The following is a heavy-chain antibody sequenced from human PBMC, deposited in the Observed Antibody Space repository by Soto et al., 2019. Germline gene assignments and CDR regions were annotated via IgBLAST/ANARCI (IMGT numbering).Heavy chain of an antibody. D-gene: IGHD3-16*01. J-gene: IGHJ4*02. V-gene: IGHV4-34*01. Sequence: QVQLQQWGAGLLKPSETLALTCAVYGGSFSGYYWTWIRQPPGTGLDLIGDINHSGSTNYNPSLKTRVTISVDTSKNQFSLKLTSVTAADTAVYYCARDKITGSFDYWGQGNLVNVS. CDR1: GGSFSGYY. CDR2: INHSGST. CDR3: ARDKITGSFDY.